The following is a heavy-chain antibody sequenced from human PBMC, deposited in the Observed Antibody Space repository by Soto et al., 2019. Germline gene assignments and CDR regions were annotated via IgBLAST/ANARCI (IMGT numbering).Heavy chain of an antibody. CDR3: ARGGCSGGGNCYLNL. J-gene: IGHJ4*02. D-gene: IGHD2-21*01. V-gene: IGHV3-64*02. CDR2: ISESGDST. Sequence: LRLSCAASGFTFSNYVMHWVRQAPGKGLDYVSAISESGDSTYYVDSVKGRFTISRDNSKNTLYLQMTSLSAEDMAVYYCARGGCSGGGNCYLNLWGQGALVTVSS. CDR1: GFTFSNYV.